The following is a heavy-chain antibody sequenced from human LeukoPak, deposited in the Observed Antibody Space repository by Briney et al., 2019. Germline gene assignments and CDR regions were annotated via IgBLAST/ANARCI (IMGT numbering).Heavy chain of an antibody. Sequence: GGSLRLSCSASELTLSDAWINWVRLAPGKGLEWVGHIKSKTDGGTTDYAAPVKGRFIISRDDSKNTLFLQMNSLKTEDTAVYYCTTAPFLLQLTMVRGVTNYGTDVWGQGTTVTVSS. J-gene: IGHJ6*02. CDR3: TTAPFLLQLTMVRGVTNYGTDV. D-gene: IGHD3-10*01. V-gene: IGHV3-15*01. CDR2: IKSKTDGGTT. CDR1: ELTLSDAW.